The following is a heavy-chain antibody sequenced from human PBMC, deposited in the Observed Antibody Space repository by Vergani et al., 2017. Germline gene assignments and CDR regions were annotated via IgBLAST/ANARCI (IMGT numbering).Heavy chain of an antibody. J-gene: IGHJ4*02. D-gene: IGHD3-10*01. Sequence: QVQLQQWGAGLLKPSETLSLTCAVYGGSFSGYYWSWIRQPPGKGLEWIGEINHSGSTNYNPSLKSRVTISVDTSKNQFSLKLSSVTAADTAVYYCARGITMVRESPPYYFDYWGQGTLVTVSS. CDR3: ARGITMVRESPPYYFDY. CDR1: GGSFSGYY. V-gene: IGHV4-34*01. CDR2: INHSGST.